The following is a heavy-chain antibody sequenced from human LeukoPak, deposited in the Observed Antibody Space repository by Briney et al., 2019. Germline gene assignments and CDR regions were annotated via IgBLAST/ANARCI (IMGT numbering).Heavy chain of an antibody. J-gene: IGHJ5*02. CDR2: SYPGDSDT. D-gene: IGHD3-10*01. Sequence: GESLKISCKGSGYSFTSCWIGWVRQMPGKGLEWMGISYPGDSDTRYSPSFQGQVTISADKSISTAYLQWSSLKASDTAMYYCARMVRGVMGEFDPWGQGTLVTVSS. V-gene: IGHV5-51*01. CDR3: ARMVRGVMGEFDP. CDR1: GYSFTSCW.